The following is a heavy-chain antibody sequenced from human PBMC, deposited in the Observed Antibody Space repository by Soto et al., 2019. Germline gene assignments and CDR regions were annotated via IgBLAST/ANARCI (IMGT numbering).Heavy chain of an antibody. J-gene: IGHJ3*02. CDR2: ISYDGSNK. CDR3: XTGLRWGLAFDI. Sequence: QVQLVESGGGVVQPGRSLRLSCAASGFTFSSYGMHWVRQAPGKGLEWVAVISYDGSNKYYADSVKGRFTXXXXXSKXXXXXXXXXXXXXXXAVYYCXTGLRWGLAFDIWGQGTMVTVSS. D-gene: IGHD3-10*01. V-gene: IGHV3-30*03. CDR1: GFTFSSYG.